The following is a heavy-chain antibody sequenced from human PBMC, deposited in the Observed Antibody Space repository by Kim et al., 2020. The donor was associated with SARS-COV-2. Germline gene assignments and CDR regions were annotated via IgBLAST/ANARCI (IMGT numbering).Heavy chain of an antibody. CDR1: GFSLSTSGMC. CDR3: ARDTYDILTGYYRPFDY. J-gene: IGHJ4*02. V-gene: IGHV2-70*11. CDR2: IDWDDDK. Sequence: SGPTLVNPTQTLTLTCTFSGFSLSTSGMCVSWIRQPPGKALEWLARIDWDDDKYYSTSLKTRLTISKDTSKNQVVLTMTNMVPVDTATYYCARDTYDILTGYYRPFDYWGQGTLVTVSS. D-gene: IGHD3-9*01.